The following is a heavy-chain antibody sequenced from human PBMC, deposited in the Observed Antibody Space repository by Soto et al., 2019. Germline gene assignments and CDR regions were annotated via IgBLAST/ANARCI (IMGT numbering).Heavy chain of an antibody. Sequence: ASVKVSCKASGYTFTSYGISWVRQAPGQGLEWMGWISAYNGNTNYAQKLQGRVTMTTDTSTSTAYMELRSLRSDDTAVYYCARDRTPYYDYVWVFDPWGQGTLVTVSS. V-gene: IGHV1-18*04. J-gene: IGHJ5*02. D-gene: IGHD3-16*01. CDR3: ARDRTPYYDYVWVFDP. CDR2: ISAYNGNT. CDR1: GYTFTSYG.